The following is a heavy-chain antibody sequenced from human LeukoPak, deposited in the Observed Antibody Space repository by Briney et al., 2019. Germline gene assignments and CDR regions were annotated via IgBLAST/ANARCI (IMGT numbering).Heavy chain of an antibody. D-gene: IGHD3-10*01. CDR1: GGSISSGGYY. J-gene: IGHJ5*02. V-gene: IGHV4-31*03. CDR2: IYYSGST. Sequence: SQTLSLTCTGSGGSISSGGYYWSWIRQHPGKGLEWIGYIYYSGSTYYNPSLKSRVTISVDTSKNQFSLKLSSVTAADTAVYYCARERDYYGSGSYSNWFDPWGQGTLVTVSS. CDR3: ARERDYYGSGSYSNWFDP.